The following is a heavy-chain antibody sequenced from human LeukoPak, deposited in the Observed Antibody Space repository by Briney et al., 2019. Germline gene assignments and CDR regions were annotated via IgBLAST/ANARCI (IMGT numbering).Heavy chain of an antibody. CDR2: IYPGDPDT. Sequence: GESLKISCKGSGYSFTSYWIGWVRRMPGKGLEWMGIIYPGDPDTRYSPSFQGQVTISADKSISTAYLQWSSLKASDTAMYYCARQAEDYYDSSGYPHFDYWGQGTLVTVSS. D-gene: IGHD3-22*01. V-gene: IGHV5-51*01. CDR3: ARQAEDYYDSSGYPHFDY. CDR1: GYSFTSYW. J-gene: IGHJ4*02.